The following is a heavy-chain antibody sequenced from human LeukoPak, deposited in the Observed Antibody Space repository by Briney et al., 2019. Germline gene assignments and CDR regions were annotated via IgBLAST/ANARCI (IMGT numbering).Heavy chain of an antibody. Sequence: GGSLRLSCAASGFIFSDYYMSWIRQAPGKELEWVSYISSSGSTMYYTDSVKGRFTISRDNAKDSLYLQMNSLRAEDTAVYYCARDPGSGYEEHFDYWGQGTLVTVSS. CDR1: GFIFSDYY. D-gene: IGHD5-12*01. J-gene: IGHJ4*02. CDR2: ISSSGSTM. CDR3: ARDPGSGYEEHFDY. V-gene: IGHV3-11*01.